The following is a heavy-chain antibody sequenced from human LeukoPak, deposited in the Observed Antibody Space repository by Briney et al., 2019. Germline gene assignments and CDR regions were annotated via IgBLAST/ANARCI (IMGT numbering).Heavy chain of an antibody. CDR2: IGSSGTTR. CDR3: ALLAVASDFDY. Sequence: GGSLRLSCAVSGFPFSIYEMNWVRQAPGKGLEWVSNIGSSGTTRHYADSVKGRFSISRDNAKNSLYLQMNSLRVEDTGVYYCALLAVASDFDYWGRGALVTVSS. V-gene: IGHV3-48*03. J-gene: IGHJ4*02. CDR1: GFPFSIYE. D-gene: IGHD6-19*01.